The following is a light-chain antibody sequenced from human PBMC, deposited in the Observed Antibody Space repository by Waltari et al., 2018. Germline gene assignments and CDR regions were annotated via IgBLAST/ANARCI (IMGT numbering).Light chain of an antibody. J-gene: IGLJ3*02. CDR3: CSYGGTYTPWV. V-gene: IGLV2-11*01. Sequence: QSALTQPRSVSGSPGQSVTIPCTGPNNDVGNYHYVSWYQQHPGKAPKLMIYDVTKWPSGVPNRFSGSKSGNTASLTISGLQAEDEADYYCCSYGGTYTPWVFGGGTTVTVL. CDR2: DVT. CDR1: NNDVGNYHY.